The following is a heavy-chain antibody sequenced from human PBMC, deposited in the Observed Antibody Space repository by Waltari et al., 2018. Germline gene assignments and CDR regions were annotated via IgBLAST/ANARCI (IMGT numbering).Heavy chain of an antibody. Sequence: EVQLVQSGAEVKKPGEALRIACQASGFSFSNYWIGWVRQMPGKGLEWMGIIYPPSSDAKYSPSFQGQVTFSVDKSINSAYLQWSRLKASDTAIYYCARRDGYGHFDYWGQGTLVSVSS. CDR1: GFSFSNYW. V-gene: IGHV5-51*01. D-gene: IGHD5-18*01. CDR3: ARRDGYGHFDY. CDR2: IYPPSSDA. J-gene: IGHJ4*02.